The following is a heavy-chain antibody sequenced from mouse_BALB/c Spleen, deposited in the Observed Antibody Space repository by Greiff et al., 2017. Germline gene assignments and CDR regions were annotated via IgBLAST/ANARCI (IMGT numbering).Heavy chain of an antibody. CDR3: AREEDYCSMDY. CDR1: GFNIKDTY. J-gene: IGHJ4*01. Sequence: EVQLQESGAELVKPGASVKLSCTASGFNIKDTYMHWVKQRPEQGLEWIGRIDPANGNTKYDPKFQGKATITADTSSNTAYLQLSSLTSEDTAVYFCAREEDYCSMDYWGQGTSVTVSS. V-gene: IGHV14-3*02. CDR2: IDPANGNT.